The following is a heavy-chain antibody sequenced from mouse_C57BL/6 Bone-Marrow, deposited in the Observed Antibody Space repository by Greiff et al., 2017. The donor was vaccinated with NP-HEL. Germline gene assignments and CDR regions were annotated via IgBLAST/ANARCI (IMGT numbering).Heavy chain of an antibody. CDR2: ISSGGSYT. Sequence: VQLQESGGDLVKPGGSLKLSCAASGFTFSSYGMSWVRQTPDKRLEWVATISSGGSYTYYPDSVKGRFTISRDNAKNTLYLQMSSLKSEDTAMYYCARRHYYGSSYWFAYWGQGTLVTVSA. CDR3: ARRHYYGSSYWFAY. J-gene: IGHJ3*01. CDR1: GFTFSSYG. V-gene: IGHV5-6*01. D-gene: IGHD1-1*01.